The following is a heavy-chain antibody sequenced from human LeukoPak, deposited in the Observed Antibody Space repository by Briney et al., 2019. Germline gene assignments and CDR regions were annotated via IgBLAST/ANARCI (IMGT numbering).Heavy chain of an antibody. CDR3: ARGGGWRNWFDP. CDR1: GGSISSGGYS. Sequence: SETLSLTCAVSGGSISSGGYSWSWIRQPPGTGLEWIGYIYHSGSTYYNPSLKSRVTISVDRSKNQFSLKLSSVTAADTAVYYCARGGGWRNWFDPWGQGTLVTVSS. CDR2: IYHSGST. J-gene: IGHJ5*02. V-gene: IGHV4-30-2*01. D-gene: IGHD2-15*01.